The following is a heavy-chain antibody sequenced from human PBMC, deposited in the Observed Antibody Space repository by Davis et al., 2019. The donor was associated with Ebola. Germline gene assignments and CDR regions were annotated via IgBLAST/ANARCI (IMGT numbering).Heavy chain of an antibody. CDR2: INCNSGGT. Sequence: ASVKVSCKASGYTFTSYDINWVRQATGQGLEWMGWINCNSGGTYYTQKFQGRVTMTRDTSISTAYMELSRLRSDDTAMYYCARDYTSDPWGQGTLVTVSS. V-gene: IGHV1-2*02. J-gene: IGHJ5*02. CDR1: GYTFTSYD. CDR3: ARDYTSDP. D-gene: IGHD3-16*01.